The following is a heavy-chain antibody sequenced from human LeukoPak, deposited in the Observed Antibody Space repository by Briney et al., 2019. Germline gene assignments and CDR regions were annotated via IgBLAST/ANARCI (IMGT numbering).Heavy chain of an antibody. CDR3: ARAPGIAAAGYNWFDP. CDR2: IYSGGST. J-gene: IGHJ5*02. V-gene: IGHV3-53*01. D-gene: IGHD6-13*01. Sequence: GGSLRLSCAASGFTVSSNYMSWVRQAPGKGLEWVSVIYSGGSTYYADSVKGRFTISRDNSKNTLYLQMNSLRAEDTAVYYCARAPGIAAAGYNWFDPWGQGTLVTVSS. CDR1: GFTVSSNY.